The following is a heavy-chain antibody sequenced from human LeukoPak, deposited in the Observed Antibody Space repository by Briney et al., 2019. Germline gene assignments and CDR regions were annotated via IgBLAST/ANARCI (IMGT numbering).Heavy chain of an antibody. D-gene: IGHD3-22*01. J-gene: IGHJ5*02. V-gene: IGHV1-18*01. CDR2: ISAYNGNT. CDR3: ATADLPYYDSSGYSGP. Sequence: ASVEVSCKASGYTFTSYGISWVRQAPGQGLEWMGGISAYNGNTNYAQKLQGRVTMTTDTSTSTAYMELRRLRSDDAAVYYCATADLPYYDSSGYSGPWGQGTLVTVSS. CDR1: GYTFTSYG.